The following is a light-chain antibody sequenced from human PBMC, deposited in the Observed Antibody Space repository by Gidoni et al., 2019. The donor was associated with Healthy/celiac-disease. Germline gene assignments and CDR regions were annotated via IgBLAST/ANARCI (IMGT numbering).Light chain of an antibody. J-gene: IGKJ1*01. CDR3: QQDGSSLRT. V-gene: IGKV3-20*01. Sequence: ILLTQSQGTLSLSPGERATPSCRASQSVSSSYLAWYQQKPGQAPRLLIYGASSRATGIPDRFSGSGSGTDFTLNISRLEPEDFAVYYCQQDGSSLRTFGQGTKVEIK. CDR2: GAS. CDR1: QSVSSSY.